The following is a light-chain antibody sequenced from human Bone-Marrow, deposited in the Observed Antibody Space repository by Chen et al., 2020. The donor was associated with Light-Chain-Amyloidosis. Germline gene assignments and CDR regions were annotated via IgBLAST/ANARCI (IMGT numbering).Light chain of an antibody. CDR3: QSYDTTLSGSV. CDR1: SSNIGAGYD. CDR2: GND. V-gene: IGLV1-40*01. Sequence: QSVLTQPPSVSGAPGQRVTISCTGTSSNIGAGYDVHWYQQLPGTAPKLLIYGNDNRPSVVPDRFSASKSGTSASLAITGLQAEDEADYYCQSYDTTLSGSVFGGGTKLTVL. J-gene: IGLJ3*02.